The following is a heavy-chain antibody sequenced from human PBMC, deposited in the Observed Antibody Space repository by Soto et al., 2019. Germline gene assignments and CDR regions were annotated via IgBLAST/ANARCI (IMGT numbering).Heavy chain of an antibody. J-gene: IGHJ6*02. CDR2: FNPRGGKT. Sequence: ASVKVSCKASGYTFTSYYMHWVRQAPGQGLEWMGGFNPRGGKTSYAQKFQGRVTMTEDTSTDTAYMELSSLRSEDTAVYYCATDLVGTTVGSYYYYGMDVWGQGTTVTVSS. CDR3: ATDLVGTTVGSYYYYGMDV. CDR1: GYTFTSYY. D-gene: IGHD1-26*01. V-gene: IGHV1-46*01.